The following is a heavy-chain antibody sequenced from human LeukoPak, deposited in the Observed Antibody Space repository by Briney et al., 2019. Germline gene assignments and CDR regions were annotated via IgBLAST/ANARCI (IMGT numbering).Heavy chain of an antibody. V-gene: IGHV3-21*01. CDR3: ARAQGYCSSTSCYTGDDY. CDR1: GFTFSSYS. D-gene: IGHD2-2*02. CDR2: ISSSSSYI. Sequence: GGSLRLSCAASGFTFSSYSMNWVRQAPGTGLEWVSSISSSSSYIYYADSVKGRFTISRDNAKNSLYLQMNSLRAEDTAVYYCARAQGYCSSTSCYTGDDYWGQGTLVTVSS. J-gene: IGHJ4*02.